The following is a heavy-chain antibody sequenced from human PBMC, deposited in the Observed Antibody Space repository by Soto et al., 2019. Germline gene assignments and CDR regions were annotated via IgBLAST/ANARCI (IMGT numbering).Heavy chain of an antibody. CDR2: IYHSGST. CDR3: TRDSPPSSGATDY. V-gene: IGHV4-4*02. J-gene: IGHJ4*02. CDR1: GDSISSNKW. D-gene: IGHD3-22*01. Sequence: SETLSLTCAVSGDSISSNKWWSWVRQPSGKGLEWIGEIYHSGSTNYNPSLKSRVTISVDKSKNQFSLEVSSVTAADTAVYYCTRDSPPSSGATDYWGQGTLVTVSS.